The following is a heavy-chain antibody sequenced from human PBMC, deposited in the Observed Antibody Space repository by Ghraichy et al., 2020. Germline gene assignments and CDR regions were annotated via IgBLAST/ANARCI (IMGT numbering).Heavy chain of an antibody. V-gene: IGHV3-30*18. CDR1: GLTFSSYG. Sequence: GGSLRLSCAASGLTFSSYGMHWVRQAPGKGLQWEAVISYDGTKKNYADSVKGRFTISRDNSKTTLYLQMNSLRSEDTAVYYCAKDLSTGTRDYHYYGIDVWGQGTTVTVSS. CDR3: AKDLSTGTRDYHYYGIDV. J-gene: IGHJ6*02. CDR2: ISYDGTKK. D-gene: IGHD1-7*01.